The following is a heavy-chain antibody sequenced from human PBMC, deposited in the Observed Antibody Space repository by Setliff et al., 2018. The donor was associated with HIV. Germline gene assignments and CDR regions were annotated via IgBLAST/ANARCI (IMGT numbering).Heavy chain of an antibody. V-gene: IGHV1-2*06. D-gene: IGHD7-27*01. J-gene: IGHJ4*02. CDR3: ARQLSNSLDF. CDR2: INPDNGAT. Sequence: ASVKVSCKTSEYIFTDYYIHWVRQAPGQGLEWMGRINPDNGATNAAQKFQGRVTMTRDTSIRIAYMELSGLRSDDTALYYCARQLSNSLDFWGQGALVTAPQ. CDR1: EYIFTDYY.